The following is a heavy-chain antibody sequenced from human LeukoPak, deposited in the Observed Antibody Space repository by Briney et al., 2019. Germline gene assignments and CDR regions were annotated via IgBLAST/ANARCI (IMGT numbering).Heavy chain of an antibody. D-gene: IGHD5-24*01. CDR2: IVGDGTT. J-gene: IGHJ4*02. Sequence: GVSLRLSCAASGFIFSTHALSWVRQAPGKGLEWVSGIVGDGTTYYADSVRGRFIVSRDQSKNTVFLRMNSLRAEDTAVYYCAKDLRQGDGFWEIDYWGQGAPVIVSS. CDR1: GFIFSTHA. V-gene: IGHV3-23*01. CDR3: AKDLRQGDGFWEIDY.